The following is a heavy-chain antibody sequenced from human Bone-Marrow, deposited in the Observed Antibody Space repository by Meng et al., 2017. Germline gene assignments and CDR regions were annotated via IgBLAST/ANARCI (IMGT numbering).Heavy chain of an antibody. V-gene: IGHV3-9*01. CDR1: GFTFDYYA. CDR2: ISWNSGSI. Sequence: SLKISCAASGFTFDYYAMHWVRQAPGKGLEWVSGISWNSGSIGYAESVKGRFTISRDNAKNSQYLQMNSLRAEDTALYYCATSSPTMITFGAIDYWGQGTLVTVSS. J-gene: IGHJ4*02. D-gene: IGHD3-16*01. CDR3: ATSSPTMITFGAIDY.